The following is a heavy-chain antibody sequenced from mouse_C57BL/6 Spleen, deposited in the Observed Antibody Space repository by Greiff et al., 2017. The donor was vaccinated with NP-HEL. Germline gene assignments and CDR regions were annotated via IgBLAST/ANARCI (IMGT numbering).Heavy chain of an antibody. J-gene: IGHJ2*01. CDR2: IDPNSGGT. CDR1: GYTFTSYW. D-gene: IGHD1-1*01. Sequence: VKLQESGAELVKPGASVKLSCKASGYTFTSYWMHWVKQRPGRGLEWIGRIDPNSGGTKYNEKFKSKATLTVDKPSSTAYMQLSSLTSEDSAVYYCARYYYGSSYVGFDYWGQGTTRTVSS. CDR3: ARYYYGSSYVGFDY. V-gene: IGHV1-72*01.